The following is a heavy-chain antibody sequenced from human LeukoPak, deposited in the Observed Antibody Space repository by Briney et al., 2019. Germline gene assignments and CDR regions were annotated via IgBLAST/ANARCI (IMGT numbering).Heavy chain of an antibody. CDR1: GYTFTSYG. CDR3: ARDCSSTSCPYYYYYYMDV. Sequence: GASVKVSCKASGYTFTSYGISWVRQAPGQGLEWMGWISAYNGNTNYAQKLQGRVTMTTDTSTSTAYMEPRSLRSDDTAVYYCARDCSSTSCPYYYYYYMDVWGKGTTVTVSS. D-gene: IGHD2-2*01. CDR2: ISAYNGNT. J-gene: IGHJ6*03. V-gene: IGHV1-18*01.